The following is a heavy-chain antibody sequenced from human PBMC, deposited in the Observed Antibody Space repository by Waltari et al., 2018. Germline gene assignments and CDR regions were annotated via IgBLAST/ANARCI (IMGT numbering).Heavy chain of an antibody. Sequence: QVQVVESGGGVVEPGRSLRLSCAASGLTFSRYVVHWVRQAPVKGLEWLAVMSPDGGLSYYADSVKGRFTISRDNSRNTLFLQMNGLRPDDTAVYFCARDPLPGPPDFFDYWGQGTLVSVSS. CDR2: MSPDGGLS. J-gene: IGHJ4*02. D-gene: IGHD1-1*01. CDR3: ARDPLPGPPDFFDY. V-gene: IGHV3-30*01. CDR1: GLTFSRYV.